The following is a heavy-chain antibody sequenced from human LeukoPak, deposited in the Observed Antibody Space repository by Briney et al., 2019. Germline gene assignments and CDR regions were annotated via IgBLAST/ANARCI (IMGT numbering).Heavy chain of an antibody. D-gene: IGHD3-9*01. CDR3: ARYILTGYDY. CDR1: VGFNIRYH. CDR2: IYTSGST. V-gene: IGHV4-4*07. J-gene: IGHJ4*02. Sequence: PEALPQTCTGTVGFNIRYHWSWIGQPAGKGRAGIGRIYTSGSTNYNPSLKSRVTMAVDTSKNQFSLKLSSVTAADTAVYYCARYILTGYDYWGQGTLVTVSS.